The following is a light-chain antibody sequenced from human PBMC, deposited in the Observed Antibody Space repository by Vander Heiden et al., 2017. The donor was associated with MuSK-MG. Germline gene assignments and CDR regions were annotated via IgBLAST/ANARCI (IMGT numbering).Light chain of an antibody. CDR1: SSNIGSNT. Sequence: QSVLTQPPSPSGTPGQRVTISCSGSSSNIGSNTVNWYQQLPVTAPKLLIYSNNQRPSGVPDRFSGSKSGTSASLAISGLQSEDEADYYCAAWDDSLNGPVFGGGTKLTVL. J-gene: IGLJ2*01. CDR3: AAWDDSLNGPV. V-gene: IGLV1-44*01. CDR2: SNN.